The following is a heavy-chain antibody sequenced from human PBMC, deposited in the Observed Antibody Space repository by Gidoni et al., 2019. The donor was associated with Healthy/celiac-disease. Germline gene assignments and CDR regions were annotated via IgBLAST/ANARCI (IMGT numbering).Heavy chain of an antibody. D-gene: IGHD3-9*01. CDR1: GFTFSNAW. CDR3: TTDPGSLRYFDWLSINYYYYGMDV. Sequence: EVQLVESGGGLVKPGGSLRLSCAASGFTFSNAWMSWVRQAPGKGLEWVGRIKSKTDGGTTDYAAPVKGRFTISRDDSKNTLYLQMNSLKTEDTAVYYCTTDPGSLRYFDWLSINYYYYGMDVWGQGTTVTVSS. J-gene: IGHJ6*02. V-gene: IGHV3-15*01. CDR2: IKSKTDGGTT.